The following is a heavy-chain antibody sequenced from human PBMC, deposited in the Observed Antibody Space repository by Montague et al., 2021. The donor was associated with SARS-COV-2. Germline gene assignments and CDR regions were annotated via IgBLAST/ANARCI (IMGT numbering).Heavy chain of an antibody. CDR3: ARETMTAVAFDI. Sequence: SETLSLTCTGAGASVGISDWGWIGQYPWEGLELIGYFCSVLITNYNPYLKSPATISRDTSKNQFSLKVRSVTAADTAVYYCARETMTAVAFDIWGQGTMVTVSS. D-gene: IGHD2-2*01. CDR2: FCSVLIT. V-gene: IGHV4-59*02. J-gene: IGHJ3*02. CDR1: GASVGISD.